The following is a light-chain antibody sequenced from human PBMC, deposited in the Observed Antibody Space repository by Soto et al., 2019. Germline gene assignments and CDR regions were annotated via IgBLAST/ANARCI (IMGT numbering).Light chain of an antibody. V-gene: IGLV2-8*01. J-gene: IGLJ2*01. CDR3: SSFAGSNEMV. Sequence: QSALTQPPSASGSPGQSVTISCTGTSSDVGGYNYVSWYQQHPGKAPKVMIYEVSKRPSGVPDRFSGSKSGNTASLTVSGLQAEDEADYYCSSFAGSNEMVFGGGTKLTDL. CDR1: SSDVGGYNY. CDR2: EVS.